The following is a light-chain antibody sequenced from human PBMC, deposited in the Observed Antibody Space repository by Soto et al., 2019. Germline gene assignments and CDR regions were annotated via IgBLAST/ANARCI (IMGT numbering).Light chain of an antibody. CDR3: QTWGWGV. V-gene: IGLV4-69*01. Sequence: QAVLTQSPSASASLGASVKLTCTLSSGHSSYAIAWHQQQPQKGPRYLMKLNSDGSHTKGDGIPDRFSGSSSGAERYLTISSLQSEDEADYYCQTWGWGVFGGGTKVTVL. J-gene: IGLJ3*02. CDR1: SGHSSYA. CDR2: LNSDGSH.